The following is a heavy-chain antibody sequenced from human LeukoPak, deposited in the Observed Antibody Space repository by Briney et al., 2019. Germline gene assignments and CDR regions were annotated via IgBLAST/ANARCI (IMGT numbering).Heavy chain of an antibody. CDR1: GYSFTSYW. V-gene: IGHV5-51*01. D-gene: IGHD4-17*01. CDR3: ARGRFSPTYGDYEYYFDY. J-gene: IGHJ4*02. CDR2: IYPGDSDT. Sequence: GESLKISCKGSGYSFTSYWIGWVRQMPGKGLEWMGIIYPGDSDTRYSPSFRGQVTISADKSISTAYLQWSSLKASDTAMYYCARGRFSPTYGDYEYYFDYWGQGTLVTVSS.